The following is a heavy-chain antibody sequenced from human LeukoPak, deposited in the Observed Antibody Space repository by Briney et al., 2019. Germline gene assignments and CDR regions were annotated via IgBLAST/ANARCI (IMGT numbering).Heavy chain of an antibody. V-gene: IGHV1-2*02. CDR2: INPNSGGT. D-gene: IGHD3-22*01. Sequence: ASVKVSCKASGYTFTGYYMHWVRQAPGQGLEWMGWINPNSGGTNYAQKFQGRVTMTRDTSISTAYMELSRLRSDDTAVYYCARVDGDYYDSSGYYYWGQGILVTVSS. CDR3: ARVDGDYYDSSGYYY. CDR1: GYTFTGYY. J-gene: IGHJ4*02.